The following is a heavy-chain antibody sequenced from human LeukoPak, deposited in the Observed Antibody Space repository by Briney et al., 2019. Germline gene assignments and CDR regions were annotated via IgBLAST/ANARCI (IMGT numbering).Heavy chain of an antibody. Sequence: GGSLQISCKGSGYSFTSYWIGWVRQMPGKGLEWMGIIYPGDSDTRYSPSFQGQVTISADKSISTAYLQWSSLKASDTAMYYCARQGGEIAAAGTYWYFDLWGRGTLVTVSS. CDR1: GYSFTSYW. CDR3: ARQGGEIAAAGTYWYFDL. CDR2: IYPGDSDT. J-gene: IGHJ2*01. D-gene: IGHD6-13*01. V-gene: IGHV5-51*01.